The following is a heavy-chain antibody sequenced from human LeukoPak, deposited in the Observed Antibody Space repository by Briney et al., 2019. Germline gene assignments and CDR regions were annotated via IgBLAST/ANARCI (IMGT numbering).Heavy chain of an antibody. Sequence: GASVKVSCKASGYTFTSYYMHWVRQAPGQGLEWMGIINPSGGSTSYAQKFQGRATMTRDTSTSTVYMELSSLRSEDTAVYYCARPAHCSSTSCLYYFDYWGQGTLVTVSS. CDR3: ARPAHCSSTSCLYYFDY. D-gene: IGHD2-2*01. J-gene: IGHJ4*02. CDR1: GYTFTSYY. CDR2: INPSGGST. V-gene: IGHV1-46*01.